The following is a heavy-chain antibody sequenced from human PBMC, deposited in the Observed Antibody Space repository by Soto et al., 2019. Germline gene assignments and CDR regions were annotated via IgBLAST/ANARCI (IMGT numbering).Heavy chain of an antibody. CDR1: GYTFKDYF. CDR2: INSNTGGT. D-gene: IGHD1-7*01. J-gene: IGHJ4*02. CDR3: ARESVVTGTHHFDY. Sequence: SCKASGYTFKDYFLHWVRQAPGQGLEWMGWINSNTGGTNYAQKFQGRVTMTRDTPISTAYMELSRLTSDDTAVYHCARESVVTGTHHFDYWGQGTLVTVSS. V-gene: IGHV1-2*02.